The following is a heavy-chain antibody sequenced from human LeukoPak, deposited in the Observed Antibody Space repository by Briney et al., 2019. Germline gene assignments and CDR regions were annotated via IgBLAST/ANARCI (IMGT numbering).Heavy chain of an antibody. J-gene: IGHJ4*02. CDR1: GFTFDDYA. CDR3: ARAGGPVD. D-gene: IGHD3-16*01. Sequence: GGSLRLSCAASGFTFDDYAMHWVRQAPGKGLEWVSGISGNSGSIGYADSVKGRFTISRDNAKNSLYLQMNSLRAEDTAVYYCARAGGPVDWGQGTLVTVSS. CDR2: ISGNSGSI. V-gene: IGHV3-9*01.